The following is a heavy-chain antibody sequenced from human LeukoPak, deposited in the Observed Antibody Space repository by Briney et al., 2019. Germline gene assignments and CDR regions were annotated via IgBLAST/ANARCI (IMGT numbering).Heavy chain of an antibody. CDR1: GYTFTSYG. D-gene: IGHD2-15*01. V-gene: IGHV1-18*01. J-gene: IGHJ4*02. CDR3: ARDRLPYCSGGSCSLGY. Sequence: GASVKVSCKASGYTFTSYGISWVRQAPGQGLEWMGWISAYNGNTNYAQKLQGRVTMTTDTSTSTAYMELRSLRSDDTAVYYCARDRLPYCSGGSCSLGYWGQGTLVTASS. CDR2: ISAYNGNT.